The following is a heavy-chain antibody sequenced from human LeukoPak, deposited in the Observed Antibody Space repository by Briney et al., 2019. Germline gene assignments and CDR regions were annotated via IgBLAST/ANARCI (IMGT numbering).Heavy chain of an antibody. V-gene: IGHV3-7*01. CDR2: IKQDESEK. J-gene: IGHJ4*02. CDR3: AREGVDFDY. CDR1: GFTFSTYW. Sequence: HPGGSLRLSCAASGFTFSTYWMSWVRQTPEKGLEWVANIKQDESEKYYVDSVKGRFTISRDNARNSLYLQMNSLRAEDTGVYYCAREGVDFDYWGQGTLVTVSS.